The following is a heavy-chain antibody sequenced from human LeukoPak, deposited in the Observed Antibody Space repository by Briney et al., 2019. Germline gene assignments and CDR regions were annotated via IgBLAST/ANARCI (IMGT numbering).Heavy chain of an antibody. Sequence: GRSLRLSCVDSGLSFNTYAMHWVRQAPGKGLEWVAAISYDGSYTYYRDSVRGRFAISRDNSKNTMYLQMNSLRAEDTAMYYCARALDVWGKGTPVTVSS. CDR3: ARALDV. J-gene: IGHJ6*04. CDR2: ISYDGSYT. V-gene: IGHV3-30*09. CDR1: GLSFNTYA.